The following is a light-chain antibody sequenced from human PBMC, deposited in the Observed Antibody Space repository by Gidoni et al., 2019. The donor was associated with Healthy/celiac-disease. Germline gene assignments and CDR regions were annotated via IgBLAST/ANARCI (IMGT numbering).Light chain of an antibody. J-gene: IGLJ1*01. Sequence: QSALTQPASVSGSPGQSITISCTGTSSDVGSYNLVSWYQQHPGKAPQLMIYEGSKRPSGVSNRFSGSKSGNTASLTSSGRQAEDESDYYCCSYAGSSTYVFGTGTKVTVL. CDR1: SSDVGSYNL. CDR2: EGS. V-gene: IGLV2-23*01. CDR3: CSYAGSSTYV.